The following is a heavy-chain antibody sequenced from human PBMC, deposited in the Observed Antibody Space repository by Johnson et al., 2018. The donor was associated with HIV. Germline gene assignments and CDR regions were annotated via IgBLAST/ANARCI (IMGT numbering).Heavy chain of an antibody. J-gene: IGHJ3*02. CDR3: ARDRGGPERNYDFWSGYYGGDAFDI. CDR2: INWNGGST. Sequence: VQLVESGGSVVRPGGSLRLSCAASGFTFEDYGMSWVRQAPGKGLEWVSAINWNGGSTTYADSVKGRFIISRDHAKNSLYLQMNSLRAEDTALYYCARDRGGPERNYDFWSGYYGGDAFDIWGQGTMVTVSS. D-gene: IGHD3-3*01. CDR1: GFTFEDYG. V-gene: IGHV3-20*04.